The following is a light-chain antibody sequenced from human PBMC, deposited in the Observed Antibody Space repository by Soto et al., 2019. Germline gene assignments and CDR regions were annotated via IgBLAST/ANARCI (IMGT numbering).Light chain of an antibody. J-gene: IGKJ1*01. V-gene: IGKV3-20*01. CDR2: GAS. CDR3: QQYGTSPWT. CDR1: QSVSSIY. Sequence: EIVLTQSPGTLSLSPGERVTLSCRASQSVSSIYLAWYQQKPGQAPRLLIYGASSRATGIPGRFSGSGSGTDFTLTISRLEPEDFAVYYCQQYGTSPWTFGQGTKVEIK.